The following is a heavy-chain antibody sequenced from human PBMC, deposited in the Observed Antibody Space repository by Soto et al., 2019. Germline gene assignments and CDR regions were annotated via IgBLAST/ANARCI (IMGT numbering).Heavy chain of an antibody. J-gene: IGHJ4*02. Sequence: GCLRLSCAASGYTFSTYSMNWVRQAPGKGLEWVSSISTSISYIYYADSVKGRFTISRDNAKNSLYLQMSSLRAEDTAVYYCARRAMYSSSWYVTDYWSQGTLVTVSS. CDR3: ARRAMYSSSWYVTDY. CDR1: GYTFSTYS. CDR2: ISTSISYI. V-gene: IGHV3-21*01. D-gene: IGHD6-13*01.